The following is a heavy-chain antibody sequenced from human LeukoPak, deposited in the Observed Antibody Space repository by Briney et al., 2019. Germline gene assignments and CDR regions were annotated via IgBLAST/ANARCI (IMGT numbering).Heavy chain of an antibody. D-gene: IGHD6-19*01. V-gene: IGHV1-18*01. J-gene: IGHJ4*02. Sequence: ASVKVPCKASGYNFIGHGISWVRQAPGQGLEWMGWITAYNGNTNYAQKLQGRVTMTTDTSTSTAYMELRSLRSDDTAVYYCARDKRSYSSGWAFDYWGQGTLVTVSS. CDR3: ARDKRSYSSGWAFDY. CDR2: ITAYNGNT. CDR1: GYNFIGHG.